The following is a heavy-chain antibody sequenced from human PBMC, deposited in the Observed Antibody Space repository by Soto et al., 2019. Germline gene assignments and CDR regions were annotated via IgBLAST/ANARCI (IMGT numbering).Heavy chain of an antibody. CDR3: AKDPFGGVIVMGDY. Sequence: GGSLRLSCAASGFTFSSYAMSWVRQAPGKGLEWVSAISGSGGSTYYADSVKGRFTISRDNSKNTLYLQMNSLRAEDTAVYYCAKDPFGGVIVMGDYWGQGTLVTVSS. J-gene: IGHJ4*02. CDR2: ISGSGGST. CDR1: GFTFSSYA. V-gene: IGHV3-23*01. D-gene: IGHD3-16*02.